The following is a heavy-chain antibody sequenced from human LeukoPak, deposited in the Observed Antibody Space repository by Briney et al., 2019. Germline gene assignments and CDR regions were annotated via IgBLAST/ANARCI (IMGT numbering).Heavy chain of an antibody. CDR2: INHSGST. Sequence: SETLSLTCAVYGGSFSGYYWSWIRQPPGKGLEWIGEINHSGSTNYNPSLKSRVTISVDTSKNQFSLKLSSVTAADTAVYYCARVGYCSSTSCYVTDDHWGQGTLVTVSS. CDR3: ARVGYCSSTSCYVTDDH. D-gene: IGHD2-2*03. J-gene: IGHJ4*02. CDR1: GGSFSGYY. V-gene: IGHV4-34*01.